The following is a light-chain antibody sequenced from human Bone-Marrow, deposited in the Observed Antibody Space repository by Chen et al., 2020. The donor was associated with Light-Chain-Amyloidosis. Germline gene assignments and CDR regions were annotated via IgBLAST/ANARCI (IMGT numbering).Light chain of an antibody. V-gene: IGLV4-69*01. CDR3: QTWGTGIRV. Sequence: QLVLTQSPSASASLGASVKLTCTLSSGHSSYAIAWHQQQPEKGPRYLMKLNSAGSHSKGDGIPDRFSGSSSGAERYLTISSVQSEDEADYYCQTWGTGIRVFGGGTKVTVL. CDR1: SGHSSYA. J-gene: IGLJ3*02. CDR2: LNSAGSH.